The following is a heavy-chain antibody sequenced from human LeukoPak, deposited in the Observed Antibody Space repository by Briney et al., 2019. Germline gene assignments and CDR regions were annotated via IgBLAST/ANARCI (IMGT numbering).Heavy chain of an antibody. V-gene: IGHV4-31*03. J-gene: IGHJ3*02. Sequence: SETLSLTCTVSGGSISSGCYYWSWIRQHPGKGLEWIGYIYYSGSTYYNPSLKSRVTISVDTSKNQFSLKLSSVTAADTAVYYCARDEYGDYFGSAIGAFDIWGQGTMVTVSS. D-gene: IGHD4-17*01. CDR1: GGSISSGCYY. CDR3: ARDEYGDYFGSAIGAFDI. CDR2: IYYSGST.